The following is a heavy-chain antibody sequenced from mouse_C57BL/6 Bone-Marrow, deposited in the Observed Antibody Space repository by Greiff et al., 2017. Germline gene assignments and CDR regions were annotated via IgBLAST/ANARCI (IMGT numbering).Heavy chain of an antibody. Sequence: VQLQQSGAELVRPGTSVKMSCKASGYTFTNYWIGWAKQRPGHGLEWIGDIYPGGGYTNYNEKFKGKATLTADKSSSTAYMQFSSLTSEDSAIYYCARVVYYGSSYVDYWGQGTTLTVSS. J-gene: IGHJ2*01. CDR3: ARVVYYGSSYVDY. D-gene: IGHD1-1*01. CDR1: GYTFTNYW. CDR2: IYPGGGYT. V-gene: IGHV1-63*01.